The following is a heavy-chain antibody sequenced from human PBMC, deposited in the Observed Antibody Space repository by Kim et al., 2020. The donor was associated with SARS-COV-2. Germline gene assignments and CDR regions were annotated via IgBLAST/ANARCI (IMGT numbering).Heavy chain of an antibody. D-gene: IGHD4-17*01. CDR1: GFTFSSYG. CDR3: AVKDDYGDEKSFYYYYGMDV. V-gene: IGHV3-30*03. Sequence: GGSLRLSCAASGFTFSSYGMHWVRQAPGKGLEWVAVISYDGSNKYYEDSVKGRFTISRDNSKNTLYLQMNSLRAEDTAVYYCAVKDDYGDEKSFYYYYGMDVWGQGTTVTVSS. CDR2: ISYDGSNK. J-gene: IGHJ6*02.